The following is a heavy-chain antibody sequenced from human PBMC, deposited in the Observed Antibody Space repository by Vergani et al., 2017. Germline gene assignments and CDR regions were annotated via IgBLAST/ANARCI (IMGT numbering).Heavy chain of an antibody. CDR3: ARGRYSGSYFDY. J-gene: IGHJ4*02. CDR2: INHSGST. V-gene: IGHV4-34*01. CDR1: GGSFSGYY. Sequence: QVQLQQWGAGLLKPSETLSLTCAVYGGSFSGYYWSWIRQPPGKGLEWIGEINHSGSTNYNPSLKSRVTISVDTSKNQFSLKLRSVTAADTAVYYCARGRYSGSYFDYWGQGTLVTVSS. D-gene: IGHD1-26*01.